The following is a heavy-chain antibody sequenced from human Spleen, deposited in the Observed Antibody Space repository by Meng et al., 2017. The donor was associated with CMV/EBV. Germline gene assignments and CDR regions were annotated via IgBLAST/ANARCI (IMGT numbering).Heavy chain of an antibody. CDR3: ARGEGVYNFWTGSEPNGAYDI. Sequence: GSLRLSCTVSGGSISSSDYYWGWVRQPPGKGLEWIGSIYHSGSTYYNPSLKSRVTISVDTSKNRFSLRLNSVTAPDTAVYYCARGEGVYNFWTGSEPNGAYDIWAQGTMVTVSS. CDR1: GGSISSSDYY. D-gene: IGHD3/OR15-3a*01. V-gene: IGHV4-39*02. CDR2: IYHSGST. J-gene: IGHJ3*02.